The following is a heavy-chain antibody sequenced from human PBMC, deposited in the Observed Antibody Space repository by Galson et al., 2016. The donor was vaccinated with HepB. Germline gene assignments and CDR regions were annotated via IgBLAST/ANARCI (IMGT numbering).Heavy chain of an antibody. CDR3: ARAHYGVLPLDY. J-gene: IGHJ4*02. D-gene: IGHD4-17*01. Sequence: SLRLSCAASGFTFSNYGFHWARHTPAKGLEWEAFIYSDGSRIYYGNSVKGRFTISRDNSKHTVYLEMNSLRAEDTAVYYCARAHYGVLPLDYWGQGTLVTVSA. V-gene: IGHV3-33*01. CDR1: GFTFSNYG. CDR2: IYSDGSRI.